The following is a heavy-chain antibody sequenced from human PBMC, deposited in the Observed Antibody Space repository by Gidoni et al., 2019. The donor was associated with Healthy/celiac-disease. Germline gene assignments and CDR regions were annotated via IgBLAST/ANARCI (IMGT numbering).Heavy chain of an antibody. CDR3: AKDRLRLEYYFDY. CDR2: ISGSGGST. CDR1: GFTFSSHA. V-gene: IGHV3-23*01. Sequence: EVQLLESGGGLVQPGGSLRLSCAASGFTFSSHAMSWVRQAPGKGLEWVSAISGSGGSTYYADSVKGRFTISRDNSKNTLYLQMNSLRAEDTAVYYCAKDRLRLEYYFDYWGQGTLVTVSS. J-gene: IGHJ4*02.